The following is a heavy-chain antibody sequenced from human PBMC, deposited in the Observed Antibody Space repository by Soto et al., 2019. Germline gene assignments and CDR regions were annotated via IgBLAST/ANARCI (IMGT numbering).Heavy chain of an antibody. Sequence: GGSLRLSCAASGFTFSSYAMSWVRQAPGKGLEWVSAISGSGGSTYYADSVKGRFTISRDNSKNTLYLQMNSLRAEDTAVYYCAKSHTPYQKGYDYIWGSYRPTAIDFDYWGQGTLVTVSS. J-gene: IGHJ4*02. CDR1: GFTFSSYA. V-gene: IGHV3-23*01. CDR2: ISGSGGST. CDR3: AKSHTPYQKGYDYIWGSYRPTAIDFDY. D-gene: IGHD3-16*02.